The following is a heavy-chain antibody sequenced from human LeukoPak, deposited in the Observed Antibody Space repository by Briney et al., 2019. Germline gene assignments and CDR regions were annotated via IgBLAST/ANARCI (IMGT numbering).Heavy chain of an antibody. Sequence: GGSLRLSCAASGFTFSNAWLNWVRQAPGKGLEWVGHIKSKTNGGTTDYAAPVKGRFTISRDDSKNTLFLQMNSLKTEDTAVYYCTLPWGSGSYYDYWGQGTLVTVSS. CDR3: TLPWGSGSYYDY. CDR1: GFTFSNAW. D-gene: IGHD3-10*01. J-gene: IGHJ4*02. V-gene: IGHV3-15*01. CDR2: IKSKTNGGTT.